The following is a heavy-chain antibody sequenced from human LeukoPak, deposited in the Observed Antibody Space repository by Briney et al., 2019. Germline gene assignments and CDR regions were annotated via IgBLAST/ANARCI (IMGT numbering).Heavy chain of an antibody. V-gene: IGHV3-23*01. CDR2: ISGSGGST. CDR1: GFTFSSYA. J-gene: IGHJ4*02. D-gene: IGHD3-10*01. Sequence: GGSLRLSCAASGFTFSSYAMSWIRQAPGKGLEWVSAISGSGGSTYYADSVKGRFTISRDNSKNTLYLQMNSLRAEDTAVYYCSSTSIRLWFGELLREIDYWGQGTLVTVSS. CDR3: SSTSIRLWFGELLREIDY.